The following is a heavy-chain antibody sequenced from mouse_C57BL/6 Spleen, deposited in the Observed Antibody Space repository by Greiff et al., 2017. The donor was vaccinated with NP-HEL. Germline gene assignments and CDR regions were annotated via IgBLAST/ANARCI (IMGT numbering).Heavy chain of an antibody. CDR1: GYTFTSYW. CDR2: IHPNSGST. D-gene: IGHD2-2*01. J-gene: IGHJ4*01. V-gene: IGHV1-64*01. CDR3: ARNGAMVTYYAMDY. Sequence: VKLQQPGAELVKPGASVKLSCKASGYTFTSYWMHWVKQRPGQGLEWIGMIHPNSGSTNYNEKFKSKATLTVAKSSSTAYMQLSSLTSEDSAVYYCARNGAMVTYYAMDYWGQGTSVTVAS.